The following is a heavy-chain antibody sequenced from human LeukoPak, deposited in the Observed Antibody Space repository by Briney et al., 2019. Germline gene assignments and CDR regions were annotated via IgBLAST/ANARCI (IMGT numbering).Heavy chain of an antibody. D-gene: IGHD3-10*01. J-gene: IGHJ4*02. CDR1: GGSFSGYY. CDR2: INHSGST. Sequence: SETLSLTCAVYGGSFSGYYWSWIRQPPGKGLEWIGEINHSGSTNYNPSLKSRVTISVDTSKNQFSLKLSSVTAADTAVYYCARGPPRRYGSGSYRYDYWGQGTLVTVSS. CDR3: ARGPPRRYGSGSYRYDY. V-gene: IGHV4-34*01.